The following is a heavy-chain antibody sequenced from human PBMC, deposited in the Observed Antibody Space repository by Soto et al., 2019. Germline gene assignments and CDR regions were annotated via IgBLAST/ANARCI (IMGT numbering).Heavy chain of an antibody. Sequence: GASVKVCCKASGYAFTCFNIHWVRQAPGQRLEWMGWINAGNGNTKYSQKFQGRVTFTRDTSANTAYMELSSLISEDTAVYYCARPKDYDDCLDLWGQGTLVTVSS. CDR1: GYAFTCFN. D-gene: IGHD3-22*01. CDR2: INAGNGNT. J-gene: IGHJ4*02. CDR3: ARPKDYDDCLDL. V-gene: IGHV1-3*01.